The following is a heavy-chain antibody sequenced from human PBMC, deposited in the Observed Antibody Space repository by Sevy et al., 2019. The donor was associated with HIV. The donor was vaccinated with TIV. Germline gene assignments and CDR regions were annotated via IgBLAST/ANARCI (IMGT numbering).Heavy chain of an antibody. CDR1: GFTFNTHV. CDR3: TRDKTILEGRYGMDV. V-gene: IGHV3-23*01. Sequence: GGSLRLSCAASGFTFNTHVMNWVRQAPGKGLEWVSSISGFGNTYYADSVRGRFTISRDNAKNSLYLQMNSLRAEDTAVYYCTRDKTILEGRYGMDVWGQGTTVTVSS. D-gene: IGHD3-3*01. J-gene: IGHJ6*02. CDR2: ISGFGNT.